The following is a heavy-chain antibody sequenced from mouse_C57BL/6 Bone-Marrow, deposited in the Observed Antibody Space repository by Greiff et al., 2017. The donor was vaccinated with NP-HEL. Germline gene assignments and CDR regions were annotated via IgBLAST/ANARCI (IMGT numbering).Heavy chain of an antibody. CDR3: ARGLRRGFAY. J-gene: IGHJ3*01. V-gene: IGHV5-17*01. Sequence: EVQLQESGGGLVKPGGSLKLSCAASGFTFSDYGMHWVRQAPEKGLEWVAYISSGSSTIYYADTVKGRFTISRDNAKNTLFLQMTSLRSEDTAMYYCARGLRRGFAYWGQGTLVTVSA. CDR2: ISSGSSTI. CDR1: GFTFSDYG. D-gene: IGHD2-4*01.